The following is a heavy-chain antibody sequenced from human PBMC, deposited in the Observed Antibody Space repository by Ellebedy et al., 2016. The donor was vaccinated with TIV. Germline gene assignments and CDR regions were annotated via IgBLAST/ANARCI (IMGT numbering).Heavy chain of an antibody. CDR1: GYSFTSYW. CDR2: IFPDDSDI. CDR3: ARLGAGATGWYYFHY. D-gene: IGHD6-19*01. J-gene: IGHJ4*02. V-gene: IGHV5-51*01. Sequence: PGGSLRLSCKGSGYSFTSYWIGWVRQMPGKGLEWMGLIFPDDSDIRPSPSFQGQVTLSVDKSISTAYLHWNSLQASDTAMYYCARLGAGATGWYYFHYWGQGTLVTVSS.